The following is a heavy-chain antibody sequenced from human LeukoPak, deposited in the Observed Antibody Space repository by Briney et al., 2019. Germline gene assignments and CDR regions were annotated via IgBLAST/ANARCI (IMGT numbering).Heavy chain of an antibody. D-gene: IGHD1-26*01. V-gene: IGHV4-59*04. Sequence: PSETLSLTCTVSGGSISSYYWSWIRQPPGKGLEWIGSIYYSESTPSGNTYYNPSLKNRVTISIDTSKNQFSLKLSSVTAADTTVYYCARHSDSGSYKTYGFDIWGQGTMVTVSS. CDR3: ARHSDSGSYKTYGFDI. CDR2: IY. CDR1: GGSISSYY. J-gene: IGHJ3*02.